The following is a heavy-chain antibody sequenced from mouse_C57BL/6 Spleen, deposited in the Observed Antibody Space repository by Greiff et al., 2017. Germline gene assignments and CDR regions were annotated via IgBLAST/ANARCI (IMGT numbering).Heavy chain of an antibody. D-gene: IGHD6-1*01. CDR2: IYPGNRDT. V-gene: IGHV1-5*01. Sequence: VQLQQSGTVLARPGASVKMSCKTSGYTFTSYWMPWVKQRPGQGLEWIGAIYPGNRDTSYNQKFKGKAKLTAVTSASTAYMELSSLTIEDSAVYYYILPPSGYAMDYWGQGTSVTVSS. CDR1: GYTFTSYW. J-gene: IGHJ4*01. CDR3: ILPPSGYAMDY.